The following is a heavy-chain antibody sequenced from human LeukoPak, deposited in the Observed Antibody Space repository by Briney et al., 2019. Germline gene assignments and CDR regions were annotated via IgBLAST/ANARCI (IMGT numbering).Heavy chain of an antibody. Sequence: EASVKVSCKASGYTFTGYFLHWVRQAPGQGLEWMGIINPSGGSTNYARKFQGRVTLTRDTSTSTVYMEMSSLRSEDTAVYYCASKSGYPHDAFDIWGQGTMVTVSS. D-gene: IGHD3-22*01. J-gene: IGHJ3*02. V-gene: IGHV1-46*01. CDR1: GYTFTGYF. CDR2: INPSGGST. CDR3: ASKSGYPHDAFDI.